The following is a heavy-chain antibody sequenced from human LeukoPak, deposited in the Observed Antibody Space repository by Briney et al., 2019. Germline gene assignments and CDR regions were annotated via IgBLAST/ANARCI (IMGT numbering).Heavy chain of an antibody. D-gene: IGHD3-10*02. J-gene: IGHJ6*04. Sequence: GGSLRLSCAASGFTFRSYAMSWVRQAPGKGLEWVSGISLNGGSSGYADSVKGRFTISRDNAKNSLYLQMNSLRAEDTAVYYCAELGITMIGGVWGKGTTVTISS. CDR2: ISLNGGSS. CDR1: GFTFRSYA. V-gene: IGHV3-20*04. CDR3: AELGITMIGGV.